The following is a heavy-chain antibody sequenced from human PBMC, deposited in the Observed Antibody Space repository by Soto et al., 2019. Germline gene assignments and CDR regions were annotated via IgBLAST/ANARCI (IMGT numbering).Heavy chain of an antibody. V-gene: IGHV4-4*02. CDR1: GGSISSSNW. Sequence: QVQLQESGPGLVKPSGTLSLTCAVSGGSISSSNWWSWGLRPPPKGLEWIGEIYHSGNTNYNTSLKSRVTIAVDKSRNQFSLKLSSVTAADTAVYYCARRWGEGRVDYWGQGTLVTVSS. CDR2: IYHSGNT. D-gene: IGHD3-10*01. J-gene: IGHJ4*02. CDR3: ARRWGEGRVDY.